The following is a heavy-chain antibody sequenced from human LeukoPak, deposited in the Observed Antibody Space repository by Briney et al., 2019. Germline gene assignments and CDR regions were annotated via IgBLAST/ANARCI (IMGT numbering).Heavy chain of an antibody. J-gene: IGHJ5*02. V-gene: IGHV4-39*01. D-gene: IGHD3-16*01. CDR3: ETRRVGVRGSNTNWFDP. Sequence: PSETLSLTCTVSGGSISSNGYYWAWFRQPPGKGLEWIGSIYYSGGTYYNPSLKSRVTISIDTSKNQFSLKLSSVTAADTAVYYCETRRVGVRGSNTNWFDPWGQGTLVTVSS. CDR1: GGSISSNGYY. CDR2: IYYSGGT.